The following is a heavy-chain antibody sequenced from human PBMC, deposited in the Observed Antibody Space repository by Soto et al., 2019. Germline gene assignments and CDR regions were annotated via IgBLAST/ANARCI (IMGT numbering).Heavy chain of an antibody. V-gene: IGHV5-10-1*01. CDR1: GYSFTSYW. Sequence: EVQLVQSGAEVKKPGESLRISCKGSGYSFTSYWISWVRQMPGKGLEWMGRIDPSDSYTNYSPSFQGHVTISADKSISTAYMQWSSLTALDTAMYYCATLRVGFGELLTYWGQGTLVTVSS. CDR3: ATLRVGFGELLTY. J-gene: IGHJ4*02. CDR2: IDPSDSYT. D-gene: IGHD3-10*01.